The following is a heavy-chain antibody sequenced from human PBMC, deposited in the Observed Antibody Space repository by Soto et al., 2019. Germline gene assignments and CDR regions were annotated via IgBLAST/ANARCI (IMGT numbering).Heavy chain of an antibody. V-gene: IGHV4-31*03. CDR1: GGSISSGGYY. CDR3: ARGGMTTVTRYGMDV. D-gene: IGHD4-17*01. CDR2: IYYSGST. J-gene: IGHJ6*02. Sequence: SETLSLTCTVSGGSISSGGYYWSWIRQHPGKGLEWIGYIYYSGSTYYNPSLKSRVTISVDTSKNQFSLKLSSVTAADTAVYYCARGGMTTVTRYGMDVWGQGTTVTVSS.